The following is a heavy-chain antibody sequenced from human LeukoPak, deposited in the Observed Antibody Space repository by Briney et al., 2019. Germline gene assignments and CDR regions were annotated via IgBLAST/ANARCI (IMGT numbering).Heavy chain of an antibody. CDR3: AKAISYSNYYMDV. CDR2: ISWDGGST. D-gene: IGHD3-10*01. J-gene: IGHJ6*03. Sequence: GGSLRLSCAASGFTFDDYAMHWVRQAPGKGLEWVSLISWDGGSTYYADSVRGRFTISRDNSKNSLYLQMNSLRAEDTALYYCAKAISYSNYYMDVWGKGTTVTVSS. CDR1: GFTFDDYA. V-gene: IGHV3-43D*04.